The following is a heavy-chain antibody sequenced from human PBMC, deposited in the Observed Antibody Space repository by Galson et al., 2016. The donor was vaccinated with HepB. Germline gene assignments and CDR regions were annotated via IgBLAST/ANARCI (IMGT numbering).Heavy chain of an antibody. CDR2: VYNSGGT. CDR1: Y. D-gene: IGHD3-3*01. J-gene: IGHJ4*02. V-gene: IGHV4-59*01. CDR3: ARTYYDFWSGYFDY. Sequence: YWSWIRQPPNKGLEWMGYVYNSGGTSYNPSLQSRVTISEDTSKNEFSLKLSSVTPADTAVYFCARTYYDFWSGYFDYWGQGIPVTVSS.